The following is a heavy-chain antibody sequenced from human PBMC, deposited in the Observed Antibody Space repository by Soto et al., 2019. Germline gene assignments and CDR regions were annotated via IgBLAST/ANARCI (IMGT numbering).Heavy chain of an antibody. J-gene: IGHJ3*02. CDR3: AKDYYDRTSDTFDI. V-gene: IGHV3-33*06. D-gene: IGHD3-9*01. Sequence: QVQLVESGGGVVQPGRSLRLSCASSGFTFSSYGMHWVRQAPGKGLAWVAVIWYDGSNKYYADSVKGRFTISRDNSKNTLYLQMNSLRAEDTAVYYCAKDYYDRTSDTFDIWGQGTMVTVSS. CDR2: IWYDGSNK. CDR1: GFTFSSYG.